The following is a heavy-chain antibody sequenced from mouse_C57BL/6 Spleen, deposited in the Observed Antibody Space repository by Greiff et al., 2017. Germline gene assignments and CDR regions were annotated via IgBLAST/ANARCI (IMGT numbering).Heavy chain of an antibody. CDR2: IYPGDGDT. D-gene: IGHD2-5*01. CDR1: GYAFSSYW. J-gene: IGHJ4*01. CDR3: ARNSNLFLYAMDY. Sequence: VQLQESGAELVKPGASVKISCKASGYAFSSYWMNWVKQRPGKGLEWIGQIYPGDGDTNYNGKFKGKATLTADKSSSTAYMQLSSLTSEDSAVYFCARNSNLFLYAMDYWGQGTSVTVSS. V-gene: IGHV1-80*01.